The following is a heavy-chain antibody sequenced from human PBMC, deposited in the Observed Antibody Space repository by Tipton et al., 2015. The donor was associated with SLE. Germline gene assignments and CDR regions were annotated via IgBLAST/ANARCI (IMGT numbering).Heavy chain of an antibody. CDR1: GYSMSSGYY. J-gene: IGHJ5*02. D-gene: IGHD2-2*01. Sequence: GLVKPSETLSLTCTVSGYSMSSGYYWGWIRQPPGKGLEWIGSIFHSGTTSYKSSLESRVTISVDPSKNQFSLKVTSVTAADTAVYYCVRVGGVWGSSTIYLDPWGQGTLVTVSS. CDR3: VRVGGVWGSSTIYLDP. V-gene: IGHV4-38-2*02. CDR2: IFHSGTT.